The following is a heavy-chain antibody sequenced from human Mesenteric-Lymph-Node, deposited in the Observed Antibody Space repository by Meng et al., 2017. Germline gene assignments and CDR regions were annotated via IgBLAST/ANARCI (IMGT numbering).Heavy chain of an antibody. CDR2: INPSGGST. V-gene: IGHV1-46*01. CDR3: TSEVVNYGDYVADY. J-gene: IGHJ4*02. D-gene: IGHD4-17*01. Sequence: ASVKVSCKASGYTFTSYYMHWVRQAPGQGLEWMGIINPSGGSTSYAQKFQGRVTMTRDTSTSTVYMELSSLRAEDTAVYYCTSEVVNYGDYVADYWGQGTLVTVSS. CDR1: GYTFTSYY.